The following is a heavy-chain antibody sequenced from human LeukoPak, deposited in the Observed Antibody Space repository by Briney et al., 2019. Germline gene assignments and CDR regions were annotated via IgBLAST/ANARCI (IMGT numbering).Heavy chain of an antibody. V-gene: IGHV4-34*01. CDR1: GGSFSGYY. CDR2: INHSGST. Sequence: SETLSLTCAVYGGSFSGYYWSWIRQPPGKGLEWIGEINHSGSTNYNPSLKSRVTISVDTSKNQFSLKLSPVTAADTAVYYCARAHLGLGYWGQGTLVTVSS. D-gene: IGHD7-27*01. CDR3: ARAHLGLGY. J-gene: IGHJ4*02.